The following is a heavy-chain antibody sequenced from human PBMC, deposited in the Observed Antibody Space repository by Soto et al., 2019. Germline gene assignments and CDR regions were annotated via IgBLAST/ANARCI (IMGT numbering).Heavy chain of an antibody. V-gene: IGHV3-23*01. CDR2: ISGSGGRT. Sequence: EVQLLESGGGLVQPGGSLRLSCAASGFTFSSYAMSWVRQAPGKGLEWVSAISGSGGRTYYADFVKGRFTISRDNSRNALYLQMNSLKAQDTAVYYSAKRGGRVAAYKAEYFRHWGQGTLVTVCS. D-gene: IGHD6-19*01. J-gene: IGHJ1*01. CDR1: GFTFSSYA. CDR3: AKRGGRVAAYKAEYFRH.